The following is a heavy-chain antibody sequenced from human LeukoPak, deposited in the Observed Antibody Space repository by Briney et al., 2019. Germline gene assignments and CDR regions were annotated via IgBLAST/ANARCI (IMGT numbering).Heavy chain of an antibody. CDR3: AKGGEVVASYDWFDP. Sequence: GGSLRLSCAASGFIFTGYWMKWVRQAPGKGLEWVANINQGGSEQNYVDSVKGRFTISRDNSKNTLYLQMNSLRAEDTAVYYCAKGGEVVASYDWFDPWGQGTLVTVSS. D-gene: IGHD2-15*01. V-gene: IGHV3-7*03. CDR2: INQGGSEQ. CDR1: GFIFTGYW. J-gene: IGHJ5*02.